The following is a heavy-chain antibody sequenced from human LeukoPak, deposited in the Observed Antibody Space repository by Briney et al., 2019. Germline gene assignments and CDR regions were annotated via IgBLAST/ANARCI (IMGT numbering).Heavy chain of an antibody. Sequence: GGSLRLSCAASGFSVSNNSLIWVRQAPGKGLEWVSIIYTGGSTYNADSVKGRFTISRDNSKNTLYLQMNSLRADDTAVYYCAKDWSSGHFFDYWGQGTLVTVSS. V-gene: IGHV3-66*01. CDR2: IYTGGST. CDR1: GFSVSNNS. J-gene: IGHJ4*02. CDR3: AKDWSSGHFFDY. D-gene: IGHD6-19*01.